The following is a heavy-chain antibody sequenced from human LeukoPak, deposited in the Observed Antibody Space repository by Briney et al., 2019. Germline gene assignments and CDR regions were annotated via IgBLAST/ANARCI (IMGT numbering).Heavy chain of an antibody. D-gene: IGHD3-10*01. CDR1: GFTSSSYE. CDR2: ISSSGSTI. CDR3: ARDGLGFGSWG. V-gene: IGHV3-48*03. J-gene: IGHJ4*02. Sequence: GGSLRLSCAASGFTSSSYEMNWVRQAPGKGLEWVSYISSSGSTIYYADSVKGRFTISRDNAENSLYLQMNSLRAEDTAVYYCARDGLGFGSWGWGQGTLVTVSS.